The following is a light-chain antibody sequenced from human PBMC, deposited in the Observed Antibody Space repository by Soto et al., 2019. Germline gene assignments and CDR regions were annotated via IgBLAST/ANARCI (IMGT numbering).Light chain of an antibody. V-gene: IGLV1-40*01. CDR3: QSYDSSPL. J-gene: IGLJ2*01. Sequence: QSVLTQPPSVSGAPGQRVTISCTGSSSNIGAGYDVHWYQQLPGTAPKLLIYGNSNRPSGVPDRFSGSKSGTSASLAITELQAEDEADYYCQSYDSSPLFGGGTKLT. CDR2: GNS. CDR1: SSNIGAGYD.